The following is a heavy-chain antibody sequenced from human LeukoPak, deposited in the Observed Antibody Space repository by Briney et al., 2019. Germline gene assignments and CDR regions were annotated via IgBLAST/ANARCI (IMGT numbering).Heavy chain of an antibody. J-gene: IGHJ3*02. V-gene: IGHV4-59*01. CDR3: ARIDDGFDM. CDR1: GVSISSYY. Sequence: SETLSPTCTVSGVSISSYYWSWIRQPPGKGLEWIGYIFYSGTTNYNPSLKSRVTISVDTSKNQFSLKLSSVTAADTVVYYCARIDDGFDMWGQGTMVTVS. CDR2: IFYSGTT.